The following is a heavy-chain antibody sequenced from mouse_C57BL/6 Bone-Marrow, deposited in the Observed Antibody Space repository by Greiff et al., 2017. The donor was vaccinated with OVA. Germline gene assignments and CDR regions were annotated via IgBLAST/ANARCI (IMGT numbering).Heavy chain of an antibody. Sequence: EVQRVESGAELVKPGASVKLSCTASGFNIKDYYMHWVKQRNEQGLEWIGRIDPEDGETKYAPKFQGKATITADTSSNTAYLQLSSLTSEDTAVYYCALYYGKGFAYWGQGTLVTVSA. D-gene: IGHD2-1*01. V-gene: IGHV14-2*01. CDR1: GFNIKDYY. J-gene: IGHJ3*01. CDR3: ALYYGKGFAY. CDR2: IDPEDGET.